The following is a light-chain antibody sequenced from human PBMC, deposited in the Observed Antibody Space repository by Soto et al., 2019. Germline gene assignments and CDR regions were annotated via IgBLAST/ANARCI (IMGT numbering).Light chain of an antibody. CDR2: DVS. Sequence: IVLTQSPGTLSLSPGERATLSCRASETVSARQLAWYQQKPGQAPRLLIYDVSSRATGIPDRFSGSGSGTDFTLTISILQPEDFAMYYGQCYEHSLWTFAQGARVEIK. CDR1: ETVSARQ. J-gene: IGKJ1*01. CDR3: QCYEHSLWT. V-gene: IGKV3-20*01.